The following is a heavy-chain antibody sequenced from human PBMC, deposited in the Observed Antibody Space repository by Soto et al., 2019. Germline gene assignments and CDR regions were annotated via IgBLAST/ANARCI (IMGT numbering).Heavy chain of an antibody. V-gene: IGHV4-39*01. J-gene: IGHJ4*02. D-gene: IGHD2-2*01. Sequence: QLQLQESGPGLVKPSETLSLTCTVSGGSISSSSYYWAWVRQPPGKGLEWIGSVYYSGPTYYNPSLKSPVTTSADTSKNRFSLKLSSVTAADTAVFYCARLIHCKTTSCYFDYWGQGTLVTVSS. CDR3: ARLIHCKTTSCYFDY. CDR2: VYYSGPT. CDR1: GGSISSSSYY.